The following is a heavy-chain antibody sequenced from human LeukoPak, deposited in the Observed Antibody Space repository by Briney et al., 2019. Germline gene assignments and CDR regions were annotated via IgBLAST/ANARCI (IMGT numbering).Heavy chain of an antibody. V-gene: IGHV3-30*02. Sequence: PGGSLRLSCAASGLTFSRYGMHWVRQAPGKGLEWVAYIRYDGSYKHYADSVKGRFTISRDNSKNTLYLQMNSLRAEDTAVYYCAKVAVRSGSYYGYFQHWGQGTLVTVSS. CDR2: IRYDGSYK. J-gene: IGHJ1*01. CDR1: GLTFSRYG. D-gene: IGHD1-26*01. CDR3: AKVAVRSGSYYGYFQH.